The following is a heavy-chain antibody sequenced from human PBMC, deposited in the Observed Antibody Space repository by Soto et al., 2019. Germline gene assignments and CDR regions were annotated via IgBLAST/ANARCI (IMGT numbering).Heavy chain of an antibody. D-gene: IGHD2-15*01. Sequence: QVQLVQSGAEVKKPGSSVKVSCKASGGAFSDYAFSWVRQAPGQGLEWLGGIMPIFRAPDYAQKFQGRVTITADEFTRTAYREINSLRSEDTAVYYCASWLKGPDIGNYYYGMDVWGQGTTVTVS. J-gene: IGHJ6*02. CDR1: GGAFSDYA. CDR2: IMPIFRAP. V-gene: IGHV1-69*12. CDR3: ASWLKGPDIGNYYYGMDV.